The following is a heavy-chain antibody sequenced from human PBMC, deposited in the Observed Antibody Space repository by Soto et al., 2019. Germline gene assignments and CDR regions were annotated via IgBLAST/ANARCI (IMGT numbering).Heavy chain of an antibody. CDR1: GGSISSYY. V-gene: IGHV4-59*01. J-gene: IGHJ5*02. Sequence: QVRLQESGPGLVKPSETLSLTCTVSGGSISSYYWRWIRQPPGKGLEWIGHIYYSGSTSYNSSLKSRVTISVDTSKSQLSLKLSSVTAADTAVYYCARVRDCSGGTCYSWWFDPWGQGTLVTVSS. D-gene: IGHD2-15*01. CDR2: IYYSGST. CDR3: ARVRDCSGGTCYSWWFDP.